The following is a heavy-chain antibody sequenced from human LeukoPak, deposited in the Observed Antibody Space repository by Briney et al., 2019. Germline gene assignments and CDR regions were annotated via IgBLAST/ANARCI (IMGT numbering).Heavy chain of an antibody. CDR1: GFSVSTSF. D-gene: IGHD3-3*01. CDR2: IYNDGTT. CDR3: ARDHFWSGYWGYYYYGMVV. V-gene: IGHV3-53*01. J-gene: IGHJ6*02. Sequence: GGSLRLSCAASGFSVSTSFMSWVRQAPGKGLEWVSVIYNDGTTYYADSVKGRFTIYRDDPENTLYLQMNTLRAEDTAVYYCARDHFWSGYWGYYYYGMVVWGQGTTVTVSS.